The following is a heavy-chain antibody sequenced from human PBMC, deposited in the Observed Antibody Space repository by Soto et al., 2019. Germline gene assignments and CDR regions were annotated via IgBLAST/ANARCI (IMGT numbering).Heavy chain of an antibody. Sequence: GASVKVSCKASGYTFTSYYMHWVRQAPGQGLEWMGIINPSGGSTSYAQKFQGRVTMTRDTSTSTVYMELSSLRSEDTAVYYCATLGIAAAGDDAFDIWGQGTMVTV. CDR2: INPSGGST. J-gene: IGHJ3*02. V-gene: IGHV1-46*01. D-gene: IGHD6-13*01. CDR3: ATLGIAAAGDDAFDI. CDR1: GYTFTSYY.